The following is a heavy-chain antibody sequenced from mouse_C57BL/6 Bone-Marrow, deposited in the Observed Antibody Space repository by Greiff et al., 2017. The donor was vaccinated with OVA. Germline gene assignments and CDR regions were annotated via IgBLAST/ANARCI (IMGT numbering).Heavy chain of an antibody. J-gene: IGHJ2*01. V-gene: IGHV1-4*01. Sequence: VQLKESGAELARPGASVKMSCKASGYTFTSYTMHWVKQRPGQGLEWIGYIDPSSGYTKYKQKFKDKATLTADKSSSTAYMQLSSLTSEVSAVYYCARGYYFDYWGQGTTLTVSS. CDR3: ARGYYFDY. CDR2: IDPSSGYT. CDR1: GYTFTSYT.